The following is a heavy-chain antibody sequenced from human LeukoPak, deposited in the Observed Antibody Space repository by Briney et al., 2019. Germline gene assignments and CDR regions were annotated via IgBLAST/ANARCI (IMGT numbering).Heavy chain of an antibody. J-gene: IGHJ4*02. CDR2: ISAYNGNT. Sequence: GASVKVSCKASGYTFTSYGISWVRQAPGQGLEWMGWISAYNGNTNYAQKLQGRVTMTTDTSTSTAYMELRSLRSDDTAVYYCAGARDSSGWAVYFDYWGQGTLVTVSS. CDR1: GYTFTSYG. D-gene: IGHD6-19*01. V-gene: IGHV1-18*01. CDR3: AGARDSSGWAVYFDY.